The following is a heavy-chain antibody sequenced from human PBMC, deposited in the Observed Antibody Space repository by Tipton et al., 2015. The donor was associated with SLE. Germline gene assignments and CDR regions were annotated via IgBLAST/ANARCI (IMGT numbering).Heavy chain of an antibody. J-gene: IGHJ5*01. V-gene: IGHV4-4*07. Sequence: PSLTCTVSGGSISSYYWSWIRQPAGKGLEWIGRIYTSGSTNYNPSLKSRVTMSVDTSKNRFSLNLSSVTAADTAVYFCARFHLKSYYEFDSWGQGTLVTVSP. CDR3: ARFHLKSYYEFDS. CDR2: IYTSGST. CDR1: GGSISSYY. D-gene: IGHD1-26*01.